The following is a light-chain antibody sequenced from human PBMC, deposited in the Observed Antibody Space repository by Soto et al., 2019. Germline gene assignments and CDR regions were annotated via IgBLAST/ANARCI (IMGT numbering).Light chain of an antibody. CDR3: QPYNTFLLA. CDR2: KAS. Sequence: DIQVTQSPSTLSASVGDSVTISCRASQIISNWLAWYQQKPGKAPKLLIYKASTLESGVPSRFSGSESGTDFTLTISGLQPDVFATYFCQPYNTFLLAFGRGSKGYIK. CDR1: QIISNW. V-gene: IGKV1-5*03. J-gene: IGKJ3*01.